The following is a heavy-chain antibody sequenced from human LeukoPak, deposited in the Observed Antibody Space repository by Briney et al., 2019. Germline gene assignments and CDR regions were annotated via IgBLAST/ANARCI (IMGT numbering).Heavy chain of an antibody. CDR2: IRYDGSNK. CDR1: GFTFSSYG. D-gene: IGHD3-10*01. CDR3: ARDHDMVRGVKLAFDI. V-gene: IGHV3-30*02. J-gene: IGHJ3*02. Sequence: GGSLRLSCAASGFTFSSYGMHWVRQGPGKGLEWVAFIRYDGSNKYYGDSVKGRFTISRDNSKNTLYLQMNSLRAEDTAVYYCARDHDMVRGVKLAFDIWGQGTMVTVSS.